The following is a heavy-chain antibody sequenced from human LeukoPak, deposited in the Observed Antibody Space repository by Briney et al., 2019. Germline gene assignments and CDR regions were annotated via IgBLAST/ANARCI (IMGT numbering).Heavy chain of an antibody. V-gene: IGHV3-23*01. Sequence: GGSLRLSCAASGFTFSSYAMSWVRQAPGKGLEWVSAISGSGGSTYYADSVKGRFTISRDNSKNTPYLQMNSLRAEDTAVYYCAKDSRGYSGYDLVVWGQGTLVTVS. CDR2: ISGSGGST. CDR1: GFTFSSYA. D-gene: IGHD5-12*01. CDR3: AKDSRGYSGYDLVV. J-gene: IGHJ4*02.